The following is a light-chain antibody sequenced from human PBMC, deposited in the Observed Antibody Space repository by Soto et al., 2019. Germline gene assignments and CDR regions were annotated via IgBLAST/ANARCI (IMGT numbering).Light chain of an antibody. CDR3: QYYDSSLYA. Sequence: QSVLTQPPSVSGAPGQRVTISCTGSSSNIGAGYDVHWYQQLPGTAPKLLIYGNSNRPSGVPDRFSGSKSGTSASLAITGLQAEDEADYYCQYYDSSLYAFGTG. CDR1: SSNIGAGYD. V-gene: IGLV1-40*01. J-gene: IGLJ1*01. CDR2: GNS.